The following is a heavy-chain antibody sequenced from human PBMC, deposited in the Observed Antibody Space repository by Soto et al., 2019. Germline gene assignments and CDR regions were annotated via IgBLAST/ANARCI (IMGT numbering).Heavy chain of an antibody. J-gene: IGHJ4*02. CDR2: ISGSGGST. CDR3: AKDLQSSGWYYLDY. D-gene: IGHD6-19*01. CDR1: GFTFSSYA. Sequence: EVQLLESGGGLVQPGGSLRLSCAASGFTFSSYAMNWVRQAPGKGLEWVSGISGSGGSTYYADSVKGRFTISRDNSKNTLYLQMNSLRAADTAVYYCAKDLQSSGWYYLDYWGQVTLVTVSS. V-gene: IGHV3-23*01.